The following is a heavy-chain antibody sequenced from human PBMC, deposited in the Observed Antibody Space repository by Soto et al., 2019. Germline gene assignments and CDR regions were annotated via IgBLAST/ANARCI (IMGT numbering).Heavy chain of an antibody. D-gene: IGHD1-26*01. CDR3: TTDLRWEVQPFDY. J-gene: IGHJ4*02. CDR1: GFTFSGSA. CDR2: IRSKANSYAT. V-gene: IGHV3-73*01. Sequence: GGSLRLSCAASGFTFSGSAMHWVRQASGKGLEWVGRIRSKANSYATAYAASVKGRFTISRDDSKNTAYLQMNSLKTEDTAVYYCTTDLRWEVQPFDYWGPGTLVTVSS.